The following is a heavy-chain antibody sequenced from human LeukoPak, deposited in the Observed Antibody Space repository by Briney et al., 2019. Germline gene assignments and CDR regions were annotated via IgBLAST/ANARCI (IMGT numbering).Heavy chain of an antibody. V-gene: IGHV1-2*02. Sequence: ASVKVSCKASGYTFTGYYMHWVRQAPGQGLEWMGWINPNSGGTNYAQKFQGRVTMTRGTSISTAYMELSRLRSDDTAVYYCARVPGGGYDFWSGYYAADYWGQGTLVTVSS. D-gene: IGHD3-3*01. CDR3: ARVPGGGYDFWSGYYAADY. CDR1: GYTFTGYY. J-gene: IGHJ4*02. CDR2: INPNSGGT.